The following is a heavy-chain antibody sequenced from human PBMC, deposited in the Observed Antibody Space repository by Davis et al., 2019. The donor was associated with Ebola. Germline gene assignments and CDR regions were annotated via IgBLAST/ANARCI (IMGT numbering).Heavy chain of an antibody. J-gene: IGHJ3*02. D-gene: IGHD3-22*01. Sequence: GESLKISCAASGFTFSRYTINWVRQAPGKGLEWVSSISSRSNYIYYADSVKGRFTISRDNAKNSLYLQMNSLRAEDTAVYYCARDPGGYYDSSGYRSDAFDIWGQGTMVTVSS. CDR2: ISSRSNYI. CDR1: GFTFSRYT. CDR3: ARDPGGYYDSSGYRSDAFDI. V-gene: IGHV3-21*01.